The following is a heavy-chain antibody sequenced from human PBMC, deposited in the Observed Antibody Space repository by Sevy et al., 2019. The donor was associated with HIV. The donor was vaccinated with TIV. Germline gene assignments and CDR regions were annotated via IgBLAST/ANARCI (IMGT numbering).Heavy chain of an antibody. Sequence: ASVKVSCNVSGYTLTKLSIHWVRQAPGKGLEWLGDFDPQDDEIIYAQRFQGRLTMTEDTSTETAYMELSSLTSEDTAVYYCATVGLRYYSGSSSYQGDWFDPWGQGTLVTVSS. V-gene: IGHV1-24*01. D-gene: IGHD2-15*01. CDR1: GYTLTKLS. CDR3: ATVGLRYYSGSSSYQGDWFDP. CDR2: FDPQDDEI. J-gene: IGHJ5*02.